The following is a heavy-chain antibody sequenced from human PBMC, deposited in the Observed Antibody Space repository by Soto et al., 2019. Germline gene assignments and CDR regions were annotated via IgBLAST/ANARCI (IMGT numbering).Heavy chain of an antibody. CDR3: ASLGYSSGWYVNY. CDR2: IYYSGST. J-gene: IGHJ4*02. Sequence: SETLSLTCTVSGGSISSYYWSWIRQPPGKGLEWIGYIYYSGSTNYNPSLKSRVTISVDTSKNQFSLKLSSVTAADTAVYYCASLGYSSGWYVNYWGQGTLGTVSS. CDR1: GGSISSYY. D-gene: IGHD6-19*01. V-gene: IGHV4-59*08.